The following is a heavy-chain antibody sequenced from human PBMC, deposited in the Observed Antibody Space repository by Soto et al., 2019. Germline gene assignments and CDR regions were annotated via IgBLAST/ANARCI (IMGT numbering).Heavy chain of an antibody. J-gene: IGHJ4*02. D-gene: IGHD6-19*01. CDR2: IYFTGST. Sequence: SETLSLTCTVSGHSLSSGGYYWSWIRQHPGKGLEWVGYIYFTGSTLYNPSLKSRLAMSLDTSKNQFSLRLTSVTAADTAVYFCPRDWGSSGWPNWGQGTLVTVSS. CDR1: GHSLSSGGYY. V-gene: IGHV4-31*03. CDR3: PRDWGSSGWPN.